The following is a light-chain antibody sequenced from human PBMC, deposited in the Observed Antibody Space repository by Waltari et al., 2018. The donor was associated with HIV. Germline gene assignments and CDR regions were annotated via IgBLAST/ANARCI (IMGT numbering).Light chain of an antibody. J-gene: IGKJ4*01. CDR1: QSAANY. V-gene: IGKV3-11*01. CDR2: EAS. Sequence: EIVLTQSPATLSLSPGERATLSCRASQSAANYVAWYQQKPGQAPRLLIYEASHRASGIPARFSGSGSGTDFTLTISSLEPEDSALYYCQQRRNWPRLTFGGGTKVEIK. CDR3: QQRRNWPRLT.